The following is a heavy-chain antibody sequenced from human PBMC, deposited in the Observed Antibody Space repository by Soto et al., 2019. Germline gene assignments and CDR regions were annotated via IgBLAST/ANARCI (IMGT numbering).Heavy chain of an antibody. D-gene: IGHD3-9*01. V-gene: IGHV4-59*08. CDR3: ARHAASFYHILTGYSPDEAFYI. CDR1: GGSISSYY. CDR2: VYYSGST. Sequence: SETLSLTCTVSGGSISSYYWSWIRQPPGKGLEWNGYVYYSGSTNYNPSLKSRVTISVDTSKNQFSLKLSSVTAADTAVYYCARHAASFYHILTGYSPDEAFYIWGHGTMVTVSS. J-gene: IGHJ3*02.